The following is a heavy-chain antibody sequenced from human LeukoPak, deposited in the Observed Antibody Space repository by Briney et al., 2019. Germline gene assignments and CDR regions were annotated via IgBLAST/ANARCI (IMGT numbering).Heavy chain of an antibody. Sequence: GASVKVSCKASGYTFTGYCMHWVRQAPGQGLEWMGWFNPDSGGTNYAQKFQGRVTMTRDTSISTAYMELSRLRSDDTAVYYCARVDDRGHYYDSSGPRKLFDYWGQGTLVTVSS. CDR1: GYTFTGYC. V-gene: IGHV1-2*02. CDR2: FNPDSGGT. D-gene: IGHD3-22*01. J-gene: IGHJ4*02. CDR3: ARVDDRGHYYDSSGPRKLFDY.